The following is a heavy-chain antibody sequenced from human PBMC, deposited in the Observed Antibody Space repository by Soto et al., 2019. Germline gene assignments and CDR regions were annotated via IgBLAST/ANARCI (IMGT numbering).Heavy chain of an antibody. J-gene: IGHJ3*01. D-gene: IGHD2-8*01. CDR1: GYGSTAYR. CDR2: IYPGDSDT. Sequence: LKISCASCGYGSTAYRIGWVHSQPGKGLEXXXXIYPGDSDTKYSPSFQGQVIISADKSISIAYLQWSSLKASDTAMYYCARRSLGYCINGVRHTPGRNALDVWGQGTIVTVS. CDR3: ARRSLGYCINGVRHTPGRNALDV. V-gene: IGHV5-51*07.